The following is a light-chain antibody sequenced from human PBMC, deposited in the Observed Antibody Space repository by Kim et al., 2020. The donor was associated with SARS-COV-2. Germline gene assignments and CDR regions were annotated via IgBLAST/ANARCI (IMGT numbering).Light chain of an antibody. CDR1: KLGHKN. CDR3: QAWDSSTVV. Sequence: SYELTQPPSVSVSPGQTASITCSGDKLGHKNVCWYQQKPDQSPVLVIYQDSKRPSGIPERFSGSNSGNTATLTISGTQAMDEADYYCQAWDSSTVVFGGGTKLTVL. CDR2: QDS. V-gene: IGLV3-1*01. J-gene: IGLJ2*01.